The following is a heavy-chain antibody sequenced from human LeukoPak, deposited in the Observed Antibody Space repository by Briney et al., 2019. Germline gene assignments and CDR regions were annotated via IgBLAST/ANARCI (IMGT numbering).Heavy chain of an antibody. D-gene: IGHD3-10*01. CDR2: IYYSGST. CDR1: GGSISSGGYS. CDR3: ARSESRFGELPPFFDY. Sequence: ASETLSLTCTVSGGSISSGGYSWSWIRQPPGKGLEWIGYIYYSGSTYYNPSLKSQLTISVDTSKNQFSLKLSSVTAADTAMYYCARSESRFGELPPFFDYWGQGTLVTVSS. V-gene: IGHV4-30-4*07. J-gene: IGHJ4*02.